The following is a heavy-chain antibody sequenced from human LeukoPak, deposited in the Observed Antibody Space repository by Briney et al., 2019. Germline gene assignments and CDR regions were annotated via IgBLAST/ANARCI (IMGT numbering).Heavy chain of an antibody. Sequence: AGGSLRLSYETSGFTFSSFTIHWVRQAPGKGLEWVAVMSNDGRSKYYADSVKGRFTISRDNSKNTLFLHMNSLRAEDTAVYYCAREGPGGSNSGWAPWGQGTLVTVSS. CDR1: GFTFSSFT. J-gene: IGHJ5*02. CDR2: MSNDGRSK. CDR3: AREGPGGSNSGWAP. D-gene: IGHD6-19*01. V-gene: IGHV3-30*14.